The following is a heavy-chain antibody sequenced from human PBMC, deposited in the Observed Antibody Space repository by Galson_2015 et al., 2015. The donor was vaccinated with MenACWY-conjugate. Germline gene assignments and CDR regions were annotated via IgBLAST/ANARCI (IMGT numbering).Heavy chain of an antibody. Sequence: ETLSLTCAVYGGSFSGYSWSWVRQPPGKGLEWVGEVNHSGSTNYNPSLKSRVTISVDTSKNQFSLELSSVTAADTAVYYCTRAAPFQSLRLRRHYFWGQGTLVTVSS. V-gene: IGHV4-34*01. CDR2: VNHSGST. CDR3: TRAAPFQSLRLRRHYF. D-gene: IGHD5/OR15-5a*01. CDR1: GGSFSGYS. J-gene: IGHJ4*02.